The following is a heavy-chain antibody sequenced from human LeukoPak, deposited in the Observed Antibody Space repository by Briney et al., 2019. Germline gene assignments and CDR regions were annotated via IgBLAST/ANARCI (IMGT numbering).Heavy chain of an antibody. V-gene: IGHV3-23*01. CDR2: ISGSGGST. CDR3: AKGDCSGGSCYSGFDY. Sequence: GGSLRLSCAASGFTFSNYAMNWVRQAPGKGLEWVSAISGSGGSTYYADSVKGRFTMSRDNSKNTLYVQMNSLRAEDTAVYYCAKGDCSGGSCYSGFDYWGQGTLVTVSS. D-gene: IGHD2-15*01. J-gene: IGHJ4*02. CDR1: GFTFSNYA.